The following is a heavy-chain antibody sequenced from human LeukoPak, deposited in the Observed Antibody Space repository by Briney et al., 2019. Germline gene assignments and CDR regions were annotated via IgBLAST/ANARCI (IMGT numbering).Heavy chain of an antibody. CDR3: AKGYRRGWYVGGNFDY. J-gene: IGHJ4*02. CDR2: VSGRGDST. D-gene: IGHD6-19*01. CDR1: GFISGSYP. V-gene: IGHV3-23*01. Sequence: GGSLRLSCVVSGFISGSYPMTWVRQDPRKGLEWLSTVSGRGDSTYYAESVKGRFTISRDTSKNTVYLQMNSLRAEDTALYYCAKGYRRGWYVGGNFDYWGQGTPVTVSS.